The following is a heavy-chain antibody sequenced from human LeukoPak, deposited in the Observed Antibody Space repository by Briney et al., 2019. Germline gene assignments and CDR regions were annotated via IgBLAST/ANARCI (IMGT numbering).Heavy chain of an antibody. CDR1: GFTFSSYA. CDR3: AKARGRPMHYHDSSGYESLGY. V-gene: IGHV3-23*01. Sequence: GGSLRLSCAASGFTFSSYAMSWVRQAPGKGLEWVSAISGSGGSTYYADSVKGRFTISRDNSKNTLYLQMNSLRAEDTAVYYCAKARGRPMHYHDSSGYESLGYWGQGTLVTVSS. D-gene: IGHD3-22*01. J-gene: IGHJ4*02. CDR2: ISGSGGST.